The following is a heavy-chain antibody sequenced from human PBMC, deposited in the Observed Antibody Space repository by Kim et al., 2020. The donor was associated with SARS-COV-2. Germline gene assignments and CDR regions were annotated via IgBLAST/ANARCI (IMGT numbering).Heavy chain of an antibody. CDR1: GFTFSSYS. J-gene: IGHJ5*02. CDR3: AREVPVGEESSGWP. D-gene: IGHD6-19*01. CDR2: ISSSSSYI. Sequence: GGSLRLSCAASGFTFSSYSMNWVRQAPGKGLEWVSSISSSSSYIYYADSVKGRFTISRDNAKNSLYLQMNSLRAEDTAVYYCAREVPVGEESSGWPWGQGTLVTVSS. V-gene: IGHV3-21*01.